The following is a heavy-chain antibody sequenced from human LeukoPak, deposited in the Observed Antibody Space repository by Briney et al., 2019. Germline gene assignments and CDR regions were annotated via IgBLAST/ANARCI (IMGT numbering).Heavy chain of an antibody. CDR3: ASSDSGYDYYYYYGMDV. CDR2: IYYSGST. Sequence: PSETLSPTCTVSGGSISSSSYYWGWIRQPPGKGLEWIGSIYYSGSTYYNPSLKSRVTISVDTSKNQFSLKLSSVTAADTAVYYCASSDSGYDYYYYYGMDVWGQGTTVTVSS. V-gene: IGHV4-39*01. J-gene: IGHJ6*02. D-gene: IGHD5-12*01. CDR1: GGSISSSSYY.